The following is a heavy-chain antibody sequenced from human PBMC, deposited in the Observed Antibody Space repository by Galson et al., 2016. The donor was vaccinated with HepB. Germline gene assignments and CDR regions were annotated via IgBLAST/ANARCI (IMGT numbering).Heavy chain of an antibody. J-gene: IGHJ6*02. CDR3: TRALVTTGDWMYYGMDV. CDR2: IRSKTYGGTR. D-gene: IGHD4-11*01. CDR1: GFSFGDDG. V-gene: IGHV3-49*03. Sequence: SLRLSCAASGFSFGDDGVSWFRQAPGKGLEWVAFIRSKTYGGTREYSASVKGRCTISRDDSKTIAYLQMNSLNTEDTAVYFCTRALVTTGDWMYYGMDVWGQGTTVTVSS.